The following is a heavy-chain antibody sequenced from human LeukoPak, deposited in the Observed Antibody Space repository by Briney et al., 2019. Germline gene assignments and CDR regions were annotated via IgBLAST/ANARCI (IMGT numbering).Heavy chain of an antibody. CDR2: INPNSGGT. CDR3: AREGVNCSGGSCYPVGCDY. V-gene: IGHV1-2*02. CDR1: AYTFTGYY. J-gene: IGHJ4*02. Sequence: ASVKVSCKASAYTFTGYYIHWVRQAPGQGLEWMGWINPNSGGTNYAQKFQGRVTMTRDTSISTAYMELSRLRSDDTAVYYCAREGVNCSGGSCYPVGCDYWGQGTLVTVSS. D-gene: IGHD2-15*01.